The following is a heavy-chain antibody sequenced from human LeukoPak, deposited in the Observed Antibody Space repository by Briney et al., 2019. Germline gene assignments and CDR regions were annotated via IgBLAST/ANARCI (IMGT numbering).Heavy chain of an antibody. CDR2: INYNGST. Sequence: SETLSLTCTVSGGSISSYYWSWIRNPPGKGLEWIGYINYNGSTNYNPSLKSRVTISVDTSKNQFSLKLSSVTAADTAVYYCAGRSTGKITFGGVIVPAFDIWGQGTMVTVSS. CDR1: GGSISSYY. J-gene: IGHJ3*02. CDR3: AGRSTGKITFGGVIVPAFDI. D-gene: IGHD3-16*02. V-gene: IGHV4-59*01.